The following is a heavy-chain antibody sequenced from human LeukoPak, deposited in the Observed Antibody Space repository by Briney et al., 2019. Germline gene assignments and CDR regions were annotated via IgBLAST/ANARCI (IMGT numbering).Heavy chain of an antibody. Sequence: PSETLSLTCSVSGGSFSSGSYYWSWIRQPAGKGLEWIGRIYASGNTNYNPYLTSRITISIDTSKHRFSLKLTSVTAADTAVYYCARDQGYGDYVYDSWGQGILVTVSS. J-gene: IGHJ5*02. V-gene: IGHV4-61*02. CDR1: GGSFSSGSYY. CDR3: ARDQGYGDYVYDS. D-gene: IGHD4-17*01. CDR2: IYASGNT.